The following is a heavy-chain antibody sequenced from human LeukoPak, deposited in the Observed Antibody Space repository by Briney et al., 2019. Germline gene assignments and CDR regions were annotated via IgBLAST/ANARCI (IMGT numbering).Heavy chain of an antibody. CDR3: ARVFQDAFDI. Sequence: PSETLSLTCAVSGGSISSGGYSWSWIRQPPGKGLEWIGFIYHSGNIYYNPSLKSRVTILVDRSKNQFSLNLSSVTAADTAVYYCARVFQDAFDIWGQGTMVTVSS. V-gene: IGHV4-30-2*01. CDR2: IYHSGNI. CDR1: GGSISSGGYS. J-gene: IGHJ3*02.